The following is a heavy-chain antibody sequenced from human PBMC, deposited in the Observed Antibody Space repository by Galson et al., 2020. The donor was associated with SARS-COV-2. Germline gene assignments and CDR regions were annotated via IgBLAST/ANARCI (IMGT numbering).Heavy chain of an antibody. V-gene: IGHV3-33*01. Sequence: GGSLRLSCAASGFTFSSYGMHWVRQAPGKGLERVAVIWYDGSSKYYADSVKGRFTISRDNSKNTLYLQMNSLRAEDTAVYYCARDQAAGTHYYYGMDVWGQGTTVTVSS. CDR2: IWYDGSSK. D-gene: IGHD6-13*01. CDR3: ARDQAAGTHYYYGMDV. J-gene: IGHJ6*02. CDR1: GFTFSSYG.